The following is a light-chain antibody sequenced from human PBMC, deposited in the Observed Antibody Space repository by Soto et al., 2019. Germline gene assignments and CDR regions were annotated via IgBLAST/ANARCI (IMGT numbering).Light chain of an antibody. J-gene: IGKJ5*01. V-gene: IGKV3-20*01. CDR2: GAS. Sequence: EIVLTQSPGTLSLTLGERATLXXRASQSVNSRLAWYQHKPGQAPRXVISGASSRATGIPDRFSGSGAATDFTLTISRLEPEDFALYYCQHYGRSPITFGQGTRLEIK. CDR1: QSVNSR. CDR3: QHYGRSPIT.